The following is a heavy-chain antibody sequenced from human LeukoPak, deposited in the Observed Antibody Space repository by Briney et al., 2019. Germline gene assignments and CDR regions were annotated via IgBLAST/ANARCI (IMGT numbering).Heavy chain of an antibody. D-gene: IGHD2-2*01. Sequence: GGSLRLSCAASGFTFSSYGMHWVRQAPGKGLEWVAFIWYDGSNKYYADSVKGRFTISRDNSKNTLYLQMNSLRAEDTAVYYCAKDALGIVVVPAASIDYWGQGTLVTVSS. CDR2: IWYDGSNK. V-gene: IGHV3-30*02. J-gene: IGHJ4*02. CDR3: AKDALGIVVVPAASIDY. CDR1: GFTFSSYG.